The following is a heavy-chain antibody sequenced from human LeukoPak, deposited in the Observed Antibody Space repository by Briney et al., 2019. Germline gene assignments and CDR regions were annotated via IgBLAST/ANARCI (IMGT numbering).Heavy chain of an antibody. CDR1: GYTFTSYA. CDR2: INTNTGNP. J-gene: IGHJ4*02. Sequence: ASVKVSCKASGYTFTSYAMNWVRQAPGQGPEWMGWINTNTGNPTYAQGFTGRFVFSLDTSVSTAYLQISSLKAEDTAVYYCARGGVLWFGESPADYWGQGTLVTVSS. V-gene: IGHV7-4-1*02. D-gene: IGHD3-10*01. CDR3: ARGGVLWFGESPADY.